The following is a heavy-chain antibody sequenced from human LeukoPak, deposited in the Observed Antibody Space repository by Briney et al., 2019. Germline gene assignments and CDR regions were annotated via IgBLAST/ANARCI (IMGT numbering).Heavy chain of an antibody. D-gene: IGHD6-19*01. Sequence: GGSLRLSCAASGFTFSSYWMHWVRQAPGKGLVWVSRINSDGSSTSYADSVKGRFTISRDNAKNMLYLQMNSLRAEDTAVYYCARLRYSSRNFDYWGQGTLVTVSS. V-gene: IGHV3-74*01. CDR2: INSDGSST. J-gene: IGHJ4*02. CDR3: ARLRYSSRNFDY. CDR1: GFTFSSYW.